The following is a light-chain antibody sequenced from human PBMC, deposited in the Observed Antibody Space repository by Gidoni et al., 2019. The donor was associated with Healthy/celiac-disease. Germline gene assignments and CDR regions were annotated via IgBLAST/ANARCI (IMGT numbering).Light chain of an antibody. J-gene: IGKJ4*01. CDR3: QQRSNWPPLT. V-gene: IGKV3-11*01. Sequence: ATRSWAPGERATLSCRASQSVSSYLAWYQQKPGQAPRLLIYDASNRATGIPARFSGSGSGTDFTLTISSLEPEDFAVYYCQQRSNWPPLTFGGGTKVEIK. CDR1: QSVSSY. CDR2: DAS.